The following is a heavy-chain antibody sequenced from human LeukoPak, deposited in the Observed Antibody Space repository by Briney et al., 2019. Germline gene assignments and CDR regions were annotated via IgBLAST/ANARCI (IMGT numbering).Heavy chain of an antibody. J-gene: IGHJ4*02. CDR1: GGSFSGYY. Sequence: SETLSLTCAVYGGSFSGYYWSWIRQAPGKGLEWIGSIYYSGSTYYNPSLKSRVTISVDTSKNQFSLKLSSVTAADTAVYYCARRPRYGDYEFDYWGQGTLVTVSS. CDR2: IYYSGST. V-gene: IGHV4-34*01. D-gene: IGHD4-17*01. CDR3: ARRPRYGDYEFDY.